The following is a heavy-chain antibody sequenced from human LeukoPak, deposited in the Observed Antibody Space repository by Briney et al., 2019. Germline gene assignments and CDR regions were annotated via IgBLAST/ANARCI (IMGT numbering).Heavy chain of an antibody. Sequence: PGGSLRLSCAASGFTFDDYAMHWVRQAPGKGLEWVSGISWNSGSIGYADSVKGRFTISRDNAKNSLYLQMNSLRAEDTALYYCAKGSYDILTGYYHDWGQGTLVTVSS. CDR2: ISWNSGSI. J-gene: IGHJ4*02. D-gene: IGHD3-9*01. CDR3: AKGSYDILTGYYHD. V-gene: IGHV3-9*01. CDR1: GFTFDDYA.